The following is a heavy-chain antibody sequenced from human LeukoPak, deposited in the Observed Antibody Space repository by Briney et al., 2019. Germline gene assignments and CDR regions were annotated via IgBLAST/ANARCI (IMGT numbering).Heavy chain of an antibody. CDR3: ARLYYYDSSGYLHY. D-gene: IGHD3-22*01. V-gene: IGHV3-21*04. CDR1: GFTFSSYS. J-gene: IGHJ4*02. CDR2: ISSSSSYI. Sequence: GGSLRLSCAASGFTFSSYSMNWVRQAPGKGLEWVSSISSSSSYIYYAGSVKGRFTISRDNSKNTLYLQMNSLRAEDTAVYYCARLYYYDSSGYLHYWGQGTLVTVSS.